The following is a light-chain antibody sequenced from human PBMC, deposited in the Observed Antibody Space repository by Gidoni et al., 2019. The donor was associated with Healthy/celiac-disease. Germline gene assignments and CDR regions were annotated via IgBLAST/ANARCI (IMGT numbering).Light chain of an antibody. CDR1: QSISSW. V-gene: IGKV1-5*03. CDR3: QQYNSYSPLFT. Sequence: DIQMTQAPSTLSASVGDRVTITCRASQSISSWLAWYQQKPGKAPKLLIYKASSLESGVPSRFSGSGAGTEFPLTISSLQPDDFATYYCQQYNSYSPLFTFXXXTKLEIK. CDR2: KAS. J-gene: IGKJ2*01.